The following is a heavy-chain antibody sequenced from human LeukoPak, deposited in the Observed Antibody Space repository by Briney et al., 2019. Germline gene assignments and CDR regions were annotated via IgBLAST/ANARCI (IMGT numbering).Heavy chain of an antibody. CDR3: ARAGAFYYDSSGYYEGSFDY. CDR1: GGTFSSYA. D-gene: IGHD3-22*01. Sequence: SVKVSCKASGGTFSSYAISWVGQAPGQGLEWMGGIIPIFGTANYAQKFQGRVTITADESTSTAYMELSSLRSEDTAVYYCARAGAFYYDSSGYYEGSFDYWGQGTLVTVSS. J-gene: IGHJ4*02. CDR2: IIPIFGTA. V-gene: IGHV1-69*01.